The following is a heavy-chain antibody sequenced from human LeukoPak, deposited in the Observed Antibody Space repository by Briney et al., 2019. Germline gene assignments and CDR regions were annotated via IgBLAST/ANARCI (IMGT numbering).Heavy chain of an antibody. Sequence: RGASVKVSCKVSGYTLTELSMHWVRQAPGQGLEWMGWINPNSGNTGYAQKFQGRVTMTRNTSISTAYMELSSLRSGDTAVYYCAREIAAAGPPRPYYYYGMDVWGQGTTVTVSS. CDR3: AREIAAAGPPRPYYYYGMDV. J-gene: IGHJ6*02. CDR1: GYTLTELS. CDR2: INPNSGNT. D-gene: IGHD6-13*01. V-gene: IGHV1-8*01.